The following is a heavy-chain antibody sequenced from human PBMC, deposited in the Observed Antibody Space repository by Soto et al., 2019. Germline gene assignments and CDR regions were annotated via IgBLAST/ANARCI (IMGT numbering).Heavy chain of an antibody. CDR1: GFTFSSYA. Sequence: EVQLLESGGGLVQPGGSLRLSCAASGFTFSSYAMKWVRQAPGKGLEWVSGISGNGGRTYYADSVKGRFTISRDNSKNMGELQMNSLRAEDTAIYYCAKVARSMIVVALDGFDVWGQGAMVTVSS. V-gene: IGHV3-23*01. J-gene: IGHJ3*01. CDR2: ISGNGGRT. CDR3: AKVARSMIVVALDGFDV. D-gene: IGHD3-22*01.